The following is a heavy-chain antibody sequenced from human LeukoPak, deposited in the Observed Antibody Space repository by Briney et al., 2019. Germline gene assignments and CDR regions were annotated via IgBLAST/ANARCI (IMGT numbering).Heavy chain of an antibody. Sequence: GGSLRLSCAASGVIFSNYWMHWVRQAPGKGLVWVSRINRDGSSTSYADSVKRRFTISRDNAKNTLYLQMNSLRVEDTAVYYCARGGGYSYGSFDYWGQGTLVTVSS. D-gene: IGHD5-18*01. CDR1: GVIFSNYW. CDR3: ARGGGYSYGSFDY. CDR2: INRDGSST. J-gene: IGHJ4*02. V-gene: IGHV3-74*01.